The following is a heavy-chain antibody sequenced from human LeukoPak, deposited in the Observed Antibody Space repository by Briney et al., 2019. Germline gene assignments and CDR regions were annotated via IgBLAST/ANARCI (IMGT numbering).Heavy chain of an antibody. CDR1: GGSISSSSYY. V-gene: IGHV4-39*01. CDR3: ARSPRDRYDSSGYYYFDY. Sequence: SETLSLTCTVSGGSISSSSYYWGWIRQPPGKGLEWIGSIYYSGSTYYNPSLKSRVTISVDTSKNQFSLKLSSVTAADTAVYYCARSPRDRYDSSGYYYFDYWGQGALVTVSS. J-gene: IGHJ4*02. CDR2: IYYSGST. D-gene: IGHD3-22*01.